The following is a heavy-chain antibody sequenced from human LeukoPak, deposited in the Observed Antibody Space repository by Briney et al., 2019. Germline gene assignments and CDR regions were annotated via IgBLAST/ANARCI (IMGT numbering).Heavy chain of an antibody. CDR2: IIPIFGTA. V-gene: IGHV1-69*05. Sequence: SVKVSCKASGGTFSSYAISWVRQAPGQGLEWMGGIIPIFGTANYAQKFQGRVTITTDESTSTAYMELSSLRSEDTAVYYCARGVKSFDYYYYYMDVWGKGTTVTVSS. D-gene: IGHD4-11*01. CDR1: GGTFSSYA. CDR3: ARGVKSFDYYYYYMDV. J-gene: IGHJ6*03.